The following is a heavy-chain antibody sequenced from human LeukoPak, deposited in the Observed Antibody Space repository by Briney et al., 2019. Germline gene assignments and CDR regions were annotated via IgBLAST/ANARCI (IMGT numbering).Heavy chain of an antibody. CDR1: GFTFSNHE. V-gene: IGHV3-48*03. D-gene: IGHD2-21*01. CDR3: VRARLIRLENFFDY. J-gene: IGHJ4*02. Sequence: GGSLRLSCVTSGFTFSNHEMNWVRQAPGKGLEWVAYTSRGGSDISYADSAKGRFTISSDIASNTLYLQMNSLRVEDTAVYFCVRARLIRLENFFDYWGQGTLVTASS. CDR2: TSRGGSDI.